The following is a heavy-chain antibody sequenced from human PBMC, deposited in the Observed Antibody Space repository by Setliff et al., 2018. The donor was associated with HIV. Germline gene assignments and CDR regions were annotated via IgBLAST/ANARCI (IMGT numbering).Heavy chain of an antibody. CDR3: AKDGTDYSDSSGYYFDY. J-gene: IGHJ4*02. CDR2: INSDGNST. CDR1: GFTFTSYW. V-gene: IGHV3-74*01. D-gene: IGHD3-22*01. Sequence: PGGSLRLSCAASGFTFTSYWMHWVRQAPGKGLVWVSRINSDGNSTTYADSVKGRFTISRDNSKNTLYLQMNRLRAEDTAVYYCAKDGTDYSDSSGYYFDYWGQGTLVTVSS.